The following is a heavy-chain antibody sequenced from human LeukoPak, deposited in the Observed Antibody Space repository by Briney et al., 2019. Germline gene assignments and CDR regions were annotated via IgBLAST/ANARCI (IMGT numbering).Heavy chain of an antibody. Sequence: PGGSLRLSCAASGFTFSSYSMNWVRQAPGKGLEWVSSISSSSSYIYYADSVKGRFTISRDNAKNSLYLQMNSLRAEDTAVYYCARSPPNSGSWQTFDYWGQGTLVTVSS. J-gene: IGHJ4*02. V-gene: IGHV3-21*01. CDR2: ISSSSSYI. D-gene: IGHD6-13*01. CDR3: ARSPPNSGSWQTFDY. CDR1: GFTFSSYS.